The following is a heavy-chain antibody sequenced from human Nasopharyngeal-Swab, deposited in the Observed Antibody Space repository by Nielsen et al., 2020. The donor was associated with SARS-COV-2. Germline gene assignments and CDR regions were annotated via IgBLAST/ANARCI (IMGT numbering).Heavy chain of an antibody. D-gene: IGHD2/OR15-2a*01. J-gene: IGHJ6*03. V-gene: IGHV3-23*01. CDR1: GFTFISYA. Sequence: GESLKISCAASGFTFISYAMSWVRQAPGKGLEWVSTIGASGGRTYYADSVRGRLTIYRDDSRSMLYLQMNSLRAEDTAVYYCAKDTTYFHYLDVWGKGTTVTVSS. CDR3: AKDTTYFHYLDV. CDR2: IGASGGRT.